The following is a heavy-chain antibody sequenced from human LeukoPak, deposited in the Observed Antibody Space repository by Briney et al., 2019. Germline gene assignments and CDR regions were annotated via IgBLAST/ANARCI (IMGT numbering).Heavy chain of an antibody. V-gene: IGHV4-59*08. CDR2: IYYAGNN. Sequence: PWESLSLTCTVSGGSIGSHYWNWIRQSPGKGLEWIGYIYYAGNNKYYASLEGRVSMSVDTSKNDFSLNLNSVTATDTAVYYCARQRIAVADHFDLWGQGTLVAVSS. D-gene: IGHD6-19*01. CDR3: ARQRIAVADHFDL. CDR1: GGSIGSHY. J-gene: IGHJ4*02.